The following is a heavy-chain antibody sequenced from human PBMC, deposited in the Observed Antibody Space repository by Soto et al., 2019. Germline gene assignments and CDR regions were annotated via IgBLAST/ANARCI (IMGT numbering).Heavy chain of an antibody. CDR3: ARNADYYYYYMDV. J-gene: IGHJ6*03. V-gene: IGHV4-34*01. CDR2: INHSGST. Sequence: SETLSLTCAVYGGSLSGYYWSWIRQPPGKGLEWIGEINHSGSTNYNPSLKSRVTISVDTSKNQFSLKLSSVTAADTAVYYCARNADYYYYYMDVWGKGTTVTVSS. D-gene: IGHD1-1*01. CDR1: GGSLSGYY.